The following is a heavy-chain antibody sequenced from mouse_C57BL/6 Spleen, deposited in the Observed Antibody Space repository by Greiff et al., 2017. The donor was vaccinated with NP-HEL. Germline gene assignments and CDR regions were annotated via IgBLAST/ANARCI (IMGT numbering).Heavy chain of an antibody. CDR3: ARLNWVYYAMDY. CDR2: IYPGDGDT. Sequence: QVQLQQSGPELAKPGASVKISCKASGYAFSSSWMNWVKQRPGKGLEWIGRIYPGDGDTNYNGKFKGKATLTADKSSSTAYMQLSSLTSEDSAVYFCARLNWVYYAMDYWGQGTSVTVSS. V-gene: IGHV1-82*01. D-gene: IGHD4-1*01. J-gene: IGHJ4*01. CDR1: GYAFSSSW.